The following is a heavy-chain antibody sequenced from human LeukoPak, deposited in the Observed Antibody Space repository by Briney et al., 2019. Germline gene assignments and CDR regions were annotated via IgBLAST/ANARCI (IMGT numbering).Heavy chain of an antibody. V-gene: IGHV1-69*06. CDR1: GYTFTGYY. CDR2: IIPIFGTA. D-gene: IGHD5-24*01. J-gene: IGHJ4*02. CDR3: ARGTRGDRDGYTRLDY. Sequence: ASVKVSCKTSGYTFTGYYMHWVRQAPGQGLEWMGGIIPIFGTANYAQKFQGRVTITADKSTSTAYMELSSLRSEDTAVYYCARGTRGDRDGYTRLDYWGQGTLVTVSS.